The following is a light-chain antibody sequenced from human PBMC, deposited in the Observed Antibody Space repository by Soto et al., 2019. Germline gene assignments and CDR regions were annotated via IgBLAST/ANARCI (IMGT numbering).Light chain of an antibody. CDR1: QSVSSSY. CDR2: GAS. Sequence: EIVLTQSPGTLSLSPGERATLSCRASQSVSSSYLAWYQQKPGQAPRLLIYGASSRATGIPDRFSGSGSGTAFTLTISRLEPEDFAVYYCQQYGRSPFTFGPGTKVYIK. CDR3: QQYGRSPFT. V-gene: IGKV3-20*01. J-gene: IGKJ3*01.